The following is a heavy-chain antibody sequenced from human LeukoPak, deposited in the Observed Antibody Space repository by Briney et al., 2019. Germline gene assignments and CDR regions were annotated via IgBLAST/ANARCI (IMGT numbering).Heavy chain of an antibody. Sequence: PSETLSPTCSVSGGSISSSTNYWGWIRQPPGKGLEWIGSIYYSGNTYYNSSLKSRATISVDTSKNQFSLKLSSVTAADTAVYYCAAYYYGSGSYKTQDWGQGTLVTVSS. D-gene: IGHD3-10*01. CDR1: GGSISSSTNY. J-gene: IGHJ4*02. CDR3: AAYYYGSGSYKTQD. CDR2: IYYSGNT. V-gene: IGHV4-39*01.